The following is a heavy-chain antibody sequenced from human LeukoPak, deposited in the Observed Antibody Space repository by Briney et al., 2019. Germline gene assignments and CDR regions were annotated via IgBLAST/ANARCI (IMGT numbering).Heavy chain of an antibody. J-gene: IGHJ3*02. CDR3: ARGPSIAARYDAFDI. V-gene: IGHV3-48*04. CDR2: ISSSGNTI. D-gene: IGHD6-6*01. CDR1: GFTFSYYS. Sequence: GGSLRLSCVASGFTFSYYSMNWVRQAPGRGLEWVSYISSSGNTISYAGSVKGRFTISRDNAKNSLYLQVISLRAEDTAVYYCARGPSIAARYDAFDIWGQGTMVTVSS.